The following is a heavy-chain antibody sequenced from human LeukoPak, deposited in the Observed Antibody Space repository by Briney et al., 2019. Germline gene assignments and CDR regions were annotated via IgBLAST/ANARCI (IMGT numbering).Heavy chain of an antibody. CDR3: ASEIIFGSFDY. D-gene: IGHD3-3*01. CDR2: ISSSSSYI. V-gene: IGHV3-21*01. Sequence: GGSLRLSCAASGFTFSSYSMNWVRQAPGKGLEWVSSISSSSSYIYYADSVKGRFTISRDNSKNTLHLQMNSLRAEDTAVYYCASEIIFGSFDYWGQGTLVTVSS. CDR1: GFTFSSYS. J-gene: IGHJ4*02.